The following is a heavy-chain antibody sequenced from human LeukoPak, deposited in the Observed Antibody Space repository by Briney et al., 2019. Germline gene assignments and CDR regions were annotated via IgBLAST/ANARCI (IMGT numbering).Heavy chain of an antibody. Sequence: SVKVSCKASGGTFSSYAISWVRQAPGQGLEWMGGIIPIFGAANYAQKFQGRVTITADKSTSTAYMELSSLRSEDTAVYYCARTPVATMGYFDLWGRGTLVTVSS. CDR3: ARTPVATMGYFDL. CDR2: IIPIFGAA. V-gene: IGHV1-69*06. D-gene: IGHD3-10*01. J-gene: IGHJ2*01. CDR1: GGTFSSYA.